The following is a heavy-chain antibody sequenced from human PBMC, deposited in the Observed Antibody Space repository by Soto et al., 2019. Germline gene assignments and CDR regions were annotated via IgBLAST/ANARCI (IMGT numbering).Heavy chain of an antibody. CDR1: GYSFTSYW. V-gene: IGHV5-51*01. CDR3: ARHRRGYYDSSGYSISGMDV. CDR2: IYPGDSDT. J-gene: IGHJ6*02. D-gene: IGHD3-22*01. Sequence: GESLKISCKGSGYSFTSYWIGWVRQMPGKGLEWMGIIYPGDSDTRYSPSFQGQVTISAGKSISTAYLQWSSLKASDTAMYDCARHRRGYYDSSGYSISGMDVWGQGTTVTVSS.